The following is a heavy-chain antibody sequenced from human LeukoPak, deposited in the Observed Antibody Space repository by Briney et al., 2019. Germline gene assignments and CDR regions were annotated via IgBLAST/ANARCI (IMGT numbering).Heavy chain of an antibody. CDR3: AKVXGXNYFDY. CDR2: ISXSGGST. V-gene: IGHV3-23*01. J-gene: IGHJ4*02. CDR1: GFTFSSYA. Sequence: GGSLRLSCAASGFTFSSYAMSWVRQAPGKGLEWVSIISXSGGSTYYADSVKGRFTISRDNSKNTLYLQMNSLRAEDTAVYYCAKVXGXNYFDYWGQGTLVTVSS.